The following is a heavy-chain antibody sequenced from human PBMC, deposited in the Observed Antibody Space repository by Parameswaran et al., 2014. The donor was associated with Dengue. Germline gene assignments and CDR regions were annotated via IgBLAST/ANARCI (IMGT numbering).Heavy chain of an antibody. CDR2: VYYTGDT. V-gene: IGHV4-59*03. CDR3: AKFDLFDNHPGYHYLAS. D-gene: IGHD3-9*01. J-gene: IGHJ4*02. Sequence: VRQAPGKGLEWIGYVYYTGDTNYSPSLKSRVTISVDTSKNQFSLKVISVTAADSAVYYCAKFDLFDNHPGYHYLASWGRGTLVTVSS.